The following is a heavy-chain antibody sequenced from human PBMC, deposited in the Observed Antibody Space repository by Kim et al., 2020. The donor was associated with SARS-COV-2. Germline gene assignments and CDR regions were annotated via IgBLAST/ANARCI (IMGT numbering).Heavy chain of an antibody. D-gene: IGHD5-12*01. CDR1: GGSISSGGYY. J-gene: IGHJ4*02. Sequence: SETLSLTCTVSGGSISSGGYYWSWIRQHPGKGLEWIGYIYYSGSTYYNPSLKSRVTISVDTSKNQFSLKLSSVTAADTAVYYCARAPFVGWLQLRSPFDYWGQGTLVTVSS. V-gene: IGHV4-31*03. CDR3: ARAPFVGWLQLRSPFDY. CDR2: IYYSGST.